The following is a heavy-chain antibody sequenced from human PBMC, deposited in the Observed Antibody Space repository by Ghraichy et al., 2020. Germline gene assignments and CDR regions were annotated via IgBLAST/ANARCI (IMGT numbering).Heavy chain of an antibody. D-gene: IGHD1-26*01. V-gene: IGHV3-74*01. CDR2: INRDGTRT. CDR1: GLTFNTHW. J-gene: IGHJ4*02. CDR3: CGSYGGGGVDY. Sequence: LRLSCAASGLTFNTHWMHWVRQVPGKGLVWVARINRDGTRTNYADSVRGRFTISRDNAKNTLYLQMDSLRVEDTAVFYCCGSYGGGGVDYWGQGTLVTVSS.